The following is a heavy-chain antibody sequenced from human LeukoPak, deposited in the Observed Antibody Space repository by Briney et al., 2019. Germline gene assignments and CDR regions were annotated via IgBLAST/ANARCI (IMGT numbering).Heavy chain of an antibody. V-gene: IGHV6-1*01. CDR3: ARTQQRTFDY. Sequence: SQTLSLTCDISGDSVSSNSAAWNWIRQSPSRGLEWLGRTYYTSKCNYDYALSVKSRITINPDTSKNQFSLQLNSVTPEDTAVYYCARTQQRTFDYWGQGTLVTVSS. CDR2: TYYTSKCNY. J-gene: IGHJ4*02. D-gene: IGHD1/OR15-1a*01. CDR1: GDSVSSNSAA.